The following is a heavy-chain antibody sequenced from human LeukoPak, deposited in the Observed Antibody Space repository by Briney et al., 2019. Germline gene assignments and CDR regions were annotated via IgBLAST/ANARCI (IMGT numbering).Heavy chain of an antibody. D-gene: IGHD3-22*01. CDR2: FYYSGRT. V-gene: IGHV4-59*01. Sequence: SETLSLTCTVSGGSISSYYWSWIRQRPGKGLEWIGYFYYSGRTYYNPSLKSRVTISVDPSKNQFSLKLSSVTAADTAVYYCAREESYYDSSGYSYNWFDPWGQGTLVTVSS. CDR3: AREESYYDSSGYSYNWFDP. J-gene: IGHJ5*02. CDR1: GGSISSYY.